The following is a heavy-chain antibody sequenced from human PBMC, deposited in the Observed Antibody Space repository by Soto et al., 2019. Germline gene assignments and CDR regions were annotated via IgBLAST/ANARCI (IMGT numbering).Heavy chain of an antibody. CDR1: GFTFSSYD. V-gene: IGHV3-13*01. D-gene: IGHD4-17*01. J-gene: IGHJ2*01. CDR2: IGTAGDT. Sequence: EVQLVESGGGLVQPGGSLRLSCAASGFTFSSYDMHWVRQATGKGLEWVSAIGTAGDTYYPGSVKGRFTISRENAKNSLYLQWNSLRAGDTAVYYCAMGGEDYGEGWYFDLWGRGTLVTVSS. CDR3: AMGGEDYGEGWYFDL.